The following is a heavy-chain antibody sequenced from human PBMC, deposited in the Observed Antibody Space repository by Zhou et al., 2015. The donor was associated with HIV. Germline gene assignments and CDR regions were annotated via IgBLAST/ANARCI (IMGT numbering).Heavy chain of an antibody. Sequence: QVQLVQSGGELKKPGAFVKVSCKASGDTFRFYAISWVRQAPGQGLEWMGWINGDNGKTRYAQKFQGRVTLTTDRSTKTAFMELTYLRSDDAATYFCATDDIGGYHSFNYWGRGNPGQRLL. CDR3: ATDDIGGYHSFNY. J-gene: IGHJ4*02. CDR1: GDTFRFYA. CDR2: INGDNGKT. D-gene: IGHD3-22*01. V-gene: IGHV1-18*01.